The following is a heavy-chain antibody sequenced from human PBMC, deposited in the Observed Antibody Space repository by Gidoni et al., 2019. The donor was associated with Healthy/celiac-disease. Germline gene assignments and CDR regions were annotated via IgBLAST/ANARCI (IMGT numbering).Heavy chain of an antibody. V-gene: IGHV4-4*02. Sequence: QVQLQESSPGLVKPSGTLSLTCAVSGGSISSSNWWSWVRQPPGKGLEWIGEIYHSGSPNYNPSLKSRVTISVDKSKNQFSLKLSSVTAEDTAGYYCARDLSPLLGHDAFDIWGQGTMVTVSS. J-gene: IGHJ3*02. D-gene: IGHD1-26*01. CDR3: ARDLSPLLGHDAFDI. CDR1: GGSISSSNW. CDR2: IYHSGSP.